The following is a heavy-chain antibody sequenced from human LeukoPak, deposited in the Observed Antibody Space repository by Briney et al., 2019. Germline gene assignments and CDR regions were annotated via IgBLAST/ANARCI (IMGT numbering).Heavy chain of an antibody. CDR2: IIPIFGTA. CDR1: GGTFSSYA. Sequence: SVKVSCKASGGTFSSYAISWVRQAPGQGLEWMGGIIPIFGTANYAQKFQGRVTITADESTSTAYMELRSLRSDDTAVYYCARAIAAGENWFDPWGQGTLVTVSS. D-gene: IGHD6-13*01. V-gene: IGHV1-69*13. CDR3: ARAIAAGENWFDP. J-gene: IGHJ5*02.